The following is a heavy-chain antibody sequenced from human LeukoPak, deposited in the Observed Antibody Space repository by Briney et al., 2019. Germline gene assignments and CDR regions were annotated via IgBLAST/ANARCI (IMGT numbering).Heavy chain of an antibody. J-gene: IGHJ6*03. CDR1: GYTFTSYG. Sequence: ASVKVSCKASGYTFTSYGISWVRQAPGQGLEWMGWISAYNGNTNYAQKLQGRVTMTTDTSTSTAYMELRSLRSDDTAVYYCAGVAVNTTIYYYYYMDVWGKGTTVTVSS. V-gene: IGHV1-18*01. CDR3: AGVAVNTTIYYYYYMDV. CDR2: ISAYNGNT. D-gene: IGHD3-22*01.